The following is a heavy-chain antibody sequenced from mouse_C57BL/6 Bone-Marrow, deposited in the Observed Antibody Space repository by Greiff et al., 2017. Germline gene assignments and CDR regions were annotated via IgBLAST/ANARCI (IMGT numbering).Heavy chain of an antibody. CDR2: SRNKANDYTT. CDR3: ARDYYGSRIAY. J-gene: IGHJ3*01. Sequence: EVNVVESGGGLVQSGRSLRLSCATSGFTFSDFYMEWVRQAPGKGLEWIAASRNKANDYTTEYSASVKGRFIVSRDTSQSILYLQMNALRAEDTAIYYCARDYYGSRIAYWGQGTLVTVSA. V-gene: IGHV7-1*01. D-gene: IGHD1-1*01. CDR1: GFTFSDFY.